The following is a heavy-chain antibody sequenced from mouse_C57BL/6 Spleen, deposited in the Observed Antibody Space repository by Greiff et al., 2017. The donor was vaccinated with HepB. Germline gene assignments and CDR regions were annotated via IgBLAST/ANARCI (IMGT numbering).Heavy chain of an antibody. D-gene: IGHD2-9*01. J-gene: IGHJ4*01. CDR2: ILPGSGST. CDR1: GYTFTGYW. V-gene: IGHV1-9*01. CDR3: ARHGTSYGNDGDYAMDY. Sequence: VQLQQSGAELMKPGASVKLSCKATGYTFTGYWIEWVKQRPGHGLEWIGEILPGSGSTNYNEKFKGKATFTADTSSNTAYMQLSSRTTEDSAIYYCARHGTSYGNDGDYAMDYWGQGTSVTVSS.